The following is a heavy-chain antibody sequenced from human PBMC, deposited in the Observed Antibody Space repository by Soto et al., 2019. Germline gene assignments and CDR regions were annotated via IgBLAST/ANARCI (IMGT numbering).Heavy chain of an antibody. CDR1: GFTFSSYA. D-gene: IGHD1-1*01. CDR3: AKGRGNNWNFDY. V-gene: IGHV3-23*01. J-gene: IGHJ4*02. CDR2: ISGSGGTA. Sequence: EVQLLESGGGSVQPGGSLRLSCAASGFTFSSYAMHWVRRPPGKGLEWVSSISGSGGTAYYADSVKGRCSISRDSLVNTLYLQMNSLRAEDTAVYYCAKGRGNNWNFDYWGQGTLVTVSP.